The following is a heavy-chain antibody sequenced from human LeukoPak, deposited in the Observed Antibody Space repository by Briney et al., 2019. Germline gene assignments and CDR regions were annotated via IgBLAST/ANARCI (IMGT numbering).Heavy chain of an antibody. V-gene: IGHV2-5*02. CDR3: AHSYEFWSGYYTDHYYMDV. Sequence: SGPTLVNPTQTLTLTCTFSGFSLSTSGVGVGWIRQPPGKALEWLALIYWDDDKRYSPYLKSRVTITKDTSKNQVVLTMTNMDPVDTATYYCAHSYEFWSGYYTDHYYMDVWGKGTTVIVSS. CDR1: GFSLSTSGVG. CDR2: IYWDDDK. J-gene: IGHJ6*03. D-gene: IGHD3-3*01.